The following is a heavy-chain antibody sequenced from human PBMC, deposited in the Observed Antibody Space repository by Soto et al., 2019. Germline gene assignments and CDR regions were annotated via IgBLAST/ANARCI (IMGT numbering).Heavy chain of an antibody. V-gene: IGHV4-30-4*01. J-gene: IGHJ6*02. Sequence: PSETLSLTCTVSGGSISSGDYYWSWIRQPPGKGLEWIGYIYYSGGTYYNPSLKSRVTISVDTSKNQFSLNLSSVTAADTAMYYCARDRGYSYGSYGMDVWGQGTTVTVSS. CDR1: GGSISSGDYY. D-gene: IGHD5-18*01. CDR3: ARDRGYSYGSYGMDV. CDR2: IYYSGGT.